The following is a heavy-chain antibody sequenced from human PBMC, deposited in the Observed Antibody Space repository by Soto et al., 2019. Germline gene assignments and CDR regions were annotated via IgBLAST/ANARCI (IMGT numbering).Heavy chain of an antibody. CDR2: IWYDGSNK. V-gene: IGHV3-33*01. Sequence: QVQLVESGGGVVQPGRSLRLSCAASGFTFSSYGMHWVRQAPGKGLEWVAVIWYDGSNKYYADSVKGRFTISRDNSKNTLYLQMNSLRAEDTAVYYCAVRGGVYGEGYYFDSWGQGTLVTVSS. CDR1: GFTFSSYG. J-gene: IGHJ4*02. CDR3: AVRGGVYGEGYYFDS. D-gene: IGHD4-17*01.